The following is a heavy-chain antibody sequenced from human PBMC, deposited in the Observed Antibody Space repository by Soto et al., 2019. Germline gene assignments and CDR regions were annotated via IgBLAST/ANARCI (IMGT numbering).Heavy chain of an antibody. CDR1: GFTFSSYS. D-gene: IGHD3-3*01. Sequence: GGSLRLSCAASGFTFSSYSMNWVRQAPGKGLEWVSYISSSSSTIYYADSVKGRFTISRDNAKNSLYLQMNSLRDEDTAVYYCARDLGYYDFWSGSYYYGMDVWGQGTTVTVSS. CDR3: ARDLGYYDFWSGSYYYGMDV. J-gene: IGHJ6*02. CDR2: ISSSSSTI. V-gene: IGHV3-48*02.